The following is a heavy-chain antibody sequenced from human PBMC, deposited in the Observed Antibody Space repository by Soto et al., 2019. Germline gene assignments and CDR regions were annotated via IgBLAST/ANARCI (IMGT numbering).Heavy chain of an antibody. D-gene: IGHD4-17*01. J-gene: IGHJ6*03. Sequence: GGSLRLSCAASGFTFSSYAMSWVRQAPGKGLEWVANIKEDGSETYYVDSVKGRFTISRDNAKNSLYLQMNSLRAEDTAVYYCARHGDYVSMDVWGKGTTVTVSS. V-gene: IGHV3-7*01. CDR2: IKEDGSET. CDR3: ARHGDYVSMDV. CDR1: GFTFSSYA.